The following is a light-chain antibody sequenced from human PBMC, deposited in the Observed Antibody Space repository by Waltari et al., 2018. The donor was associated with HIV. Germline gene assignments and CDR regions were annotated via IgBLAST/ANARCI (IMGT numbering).Light chain of an antibody. Sequence: SYELTQPPSVSVSPGQTASITCSGDKLGDKYACWYQQKPGQSPILVIYQDNKRPSGIPERFSGSNSGNTATLTISGTQAMDEADYYCQAWDSRIVVFGGGTKLTVL. CDR3: QAWDSRIVV. V-gene: IGLV3-1*01. CDR2: QDN. J-gene: IGLJ2*01. CDR1: KLGDKY.